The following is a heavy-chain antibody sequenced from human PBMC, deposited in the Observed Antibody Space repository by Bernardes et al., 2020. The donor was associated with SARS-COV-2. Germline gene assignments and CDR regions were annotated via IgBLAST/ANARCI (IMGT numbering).Heavy chain of an antibody. CDR1: GYTFTSYG. V-gene: IGHV1-18*04. D-gene: IGHD1-26*01. CDR2: ISAYNGNT. J-gene: IGHJ3*01. Sequence: ASVKVSCKASGYTFTSYGISWVRQAPGQGLEWMGWISAYNGNTNYAQKLQGRVTMTTDTSTSTAYMELRSLRSDDTAVYYCARERGFSDLSGGVVDALDVWGQGTMVTVS. CDR3: ARERGFSDLSGGVVDALDV.